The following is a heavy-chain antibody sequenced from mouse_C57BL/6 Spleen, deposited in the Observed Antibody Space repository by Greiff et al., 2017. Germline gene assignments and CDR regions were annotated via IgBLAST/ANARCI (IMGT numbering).Heavy chain of an antibody. V-gene: IGHV5-17*01. CDR3: ARREITTVVATDYAMDY. J-gene: IGHJ4*01. Sequence: EVQLVESGGGLVKPGGSLKLSCAASGFTFSDYGMHWVRQAPEKGLAWVAYISSGSSTIYSADTVKGRFTISRDNAKKPLFLQMTSLRSEDTALYYCARREITTVVATDYAMDYWGQGTSVTVSS. D-gene: IGHD1-1*01. CDR1: GFTFSDYG. CDR2: ISSGSSTI.